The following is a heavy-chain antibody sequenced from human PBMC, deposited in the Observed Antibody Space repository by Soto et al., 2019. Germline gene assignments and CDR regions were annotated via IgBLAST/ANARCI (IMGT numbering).Heavy chain of an antibody. J-gene: IGHJ6*03. D-gene: IGHD3-10*01. V-gene: IGHV3-21*01. CDR2: ISSSSSYI. Sequence: GGSLRLSCAASGFTFSSYSMNWVRQAPGKGLEWVSSISSSSSYIYYADSVKGRFTISRDNAKNSLYLQMNSLRAEDTAVYYCARAGVLQNIRAGGYMDVWGKGTTVTVSS. CDR3: ARAGVLQNIRAGGYMDV. CDR1: GFTFSSYS.